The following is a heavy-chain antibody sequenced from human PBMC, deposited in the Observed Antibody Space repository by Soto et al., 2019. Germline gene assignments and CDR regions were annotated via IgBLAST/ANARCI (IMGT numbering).Heavy chain of an antibody. CDR3: ARGPTVANDYYYYYMDV. J-gene: IGHJ6*03. D-gene: IGHD4-4*01. V-gene: IGHV1-2*04. CDR2: INPNSGGT. CDR1: GYTFTGYY. Sequence: ASVKVSCKASGYTFTGYYMHWVRQAPGQGLEWMGWINPNSGGTNYAQKFQGWVTMTRDTSISTAYMELSRLRSDDTAVYYCARGPTVANDYYYYYMDVWGKGTTVTVSS.